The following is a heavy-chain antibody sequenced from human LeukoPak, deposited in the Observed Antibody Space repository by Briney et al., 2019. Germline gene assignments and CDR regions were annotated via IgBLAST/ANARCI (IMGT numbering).Heavy chain of an antibody. D-gene: IGHD3-22*01. CDR3: AGGPDYYDSSGQFDY. CDR1: GGSFSGYY. V-gene: IGHV4-34*01. Sequence: PSETLSLTCAVYGGSFSGYYWSWIRQPPGKGLEWIGEINHSGSTNYNPSLKSRVTISVDTSKNQFSLKLSSVTAADTAVYYCAGGPDYYDSSGQFDYWGQGTLVTVSS. CDR2: INHSGST. J-gene: IGHJ4*02.